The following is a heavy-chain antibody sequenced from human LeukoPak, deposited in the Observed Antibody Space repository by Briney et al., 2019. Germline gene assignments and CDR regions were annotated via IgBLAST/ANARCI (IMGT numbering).Heavy chain of an antibody. CDR3: ARDSSSWSDY. Sequence: PGGSLRLSCAASGFTFSSYAMSWVRQAPGKGLEWVSGISSSAGSTYYTDSVKGRFTISRDNAKNSLYLQMNSLRDEDTAVYYCARDSSSWSDYWGQGTLVTVSS. D-gene: IGHD6-13*01. CDR1: GFTFSSYA. J-gene: IGHJ4*02. V-gene: IGHV3-23*01. CDR2: ISSSAGST.